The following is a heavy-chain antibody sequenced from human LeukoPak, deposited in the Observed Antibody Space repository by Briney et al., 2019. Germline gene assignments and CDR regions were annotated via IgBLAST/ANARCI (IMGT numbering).Heavy chain of an antibody. J-gene: IGHJ5*02. CDR3: ARGSVDYYDSSGYYYGWFDP. CDR2: INHSGST. Sequence: PSETLSLTCAVYGGSFSGYYWSWIRQPPGKGLEWIGEINHSGSTNYNPSLKSRVTRSVDTSKNQFSLKLSSVTAADTAVYYCARGSVDYYDSSGYYYGWFDPWGQGTLVTVSS. CDR1: GGSFSGYY. V-gene: IGHV4-34*01. D-gene: IGHD3-22*01.